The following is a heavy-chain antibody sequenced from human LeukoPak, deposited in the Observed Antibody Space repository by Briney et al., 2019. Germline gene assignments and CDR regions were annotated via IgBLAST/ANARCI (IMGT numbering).Heavy chain of an antibody. D-gene: IGHD2-2*01. Sequence: GESLKISCKVPGYSFTNYWIGWVRQMPGKGLEWMGIIYTSDSDTRYSPSFQGQVTISADKSITTAYLQWSSLKASDTAIYYCARNMRQGFYYYGMDVWGQGTTVTVSS. V-gene: IGHV5-51*01. CDR3: ARNMRQGFYYYGMDV. CDR1: GYSFTNYW. J-gene: IGHJ6*02. CDR2: IYTSDSDT.